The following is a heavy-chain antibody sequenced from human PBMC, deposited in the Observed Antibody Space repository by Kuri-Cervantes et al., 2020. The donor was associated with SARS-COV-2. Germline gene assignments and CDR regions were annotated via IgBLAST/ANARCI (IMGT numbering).Heavy chain of an antibody. Sequence: GGSLRLSCAASGFTVSSNYMSWVRQAPGKGLEWVSVIYSGGSTYYADSVKGRFTISRDNSKNTLYLQMNSLRAEDTAVYYRAKAISNYPSYYYYGMDVGGQGTTVTVSS. J-gene: IGHJ6*02. D-gene: IGHD4-11*01. V-gene: IGHV3-66*01. CDR2: IYSGGST. CDR3: AKAISNYPSYYYYGMDV. CDR1: GFTVSSNY.